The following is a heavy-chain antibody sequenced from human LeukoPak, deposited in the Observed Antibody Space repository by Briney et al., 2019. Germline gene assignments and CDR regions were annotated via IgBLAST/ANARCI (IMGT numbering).Heavy chain of an antibody. CDR2: ISGSGDST. D-gene: IGHD6-13*01. Sequence: GGSLRLSCAASGFTFSSHAMTWVRQAPGKGLEWVSAISGSGDSTYYADSVKGRFTISRDNSKNTLYPQMKSLRVEDTAVYYCAKGRIAAAHYGMDAWGRGTTVIVSS. CDR1: GFTFSSHA. J-gene: IGHJ6*02. CDR3: AKGRIAAAHYGMDA. V-gene: IGHV3-23*01.